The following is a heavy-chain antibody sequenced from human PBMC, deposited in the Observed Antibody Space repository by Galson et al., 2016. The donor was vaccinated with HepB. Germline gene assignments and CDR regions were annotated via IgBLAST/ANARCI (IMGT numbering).Heavy chain of an antibody. CDR1: GFTFSRFW. D-gene: IGHD1-1*01. V-gene: IGHV3-7*03. J-gene: IGHJ4*02. Sequence: SLRLSCAASGFTFSRFWMNWVRQAPGKGLEWVGNVKPDGSEKYYVDSVKGRFTISRDNVKNSMYLQMNSLRAEDTAVYYCVESVDNWGQGTLVTVSS. CDR2: VKPDGSEK. CDR3: VESVDN.